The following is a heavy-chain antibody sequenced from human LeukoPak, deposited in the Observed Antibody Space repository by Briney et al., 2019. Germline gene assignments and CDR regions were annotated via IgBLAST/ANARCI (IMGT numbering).Heavy chain of an antibody. D-gene: IGHD6-13*01. CDR3: AREMKYSSSWSHFVY. CDR2: IWYDGSNK. Sequence: QPGRSLRLSCAASGFTFSSYGMHWVRQAPGKGLEWVAVIWYDGSNKYYADSVKGRFTISRDNSKNTLYLQMNSLRAEDTAVYYCAREMKYSSSWSHFVYWGQGTLVTVSS. CDR1: GFTFSSYG. V-gene: IGHV3-33*01. J-gene: IGHJ4*02.